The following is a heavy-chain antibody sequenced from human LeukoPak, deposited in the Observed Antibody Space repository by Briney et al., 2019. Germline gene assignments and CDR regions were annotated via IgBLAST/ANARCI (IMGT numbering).Heavy chain of an antibody. CDR1: GYTFTGYY. J-gene: IGHJ3*02. CDR3: ARDLLPVGAFDASDI. Sequence: GASVKVSCKASGYTFTGYYMHWVRQAPGQGLEWMGWIHPNSGGTNYAQKFQGRVTMTRDTSISTAYMELSRLRSDDTAVYYCARDLLPVGAFDASDIWGQGTMVTVSS. V-gene: IGHV1-2*02. D-gene: IGHD1-26*01. CDR2: IHPNSGGT.